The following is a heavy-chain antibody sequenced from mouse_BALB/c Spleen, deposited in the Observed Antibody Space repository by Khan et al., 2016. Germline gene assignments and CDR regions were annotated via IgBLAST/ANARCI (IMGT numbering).Heavy chain of an antibody. CDR2: INTYTGEP. J-gene: IGHJ2*01. CDR1: GYSFTNYG. CDR3: ASITTLVAISFDY. D-gene: IGHD1-1*01. V-gene: IGHV9-3-1*01. Sequence: QIQLVQAGPELKKPGETVKISCKASGYSFTNYGMNWVKQAPGKGLKWMSWINTYTGEPTYADDFKGRFAFSLEISARTAFLQINNLQNEDTSTYFGASITTLVAISFDYWGQGTTLTVSS.